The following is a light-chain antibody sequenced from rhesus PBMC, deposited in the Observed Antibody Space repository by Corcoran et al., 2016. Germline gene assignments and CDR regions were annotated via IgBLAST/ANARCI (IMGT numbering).Light chain of an antibody. V-gene: IGKV1-36*02. CDR1: QGISDY. J-gene: IGKJ3*01. CDR3: LQGYSTPFT. CDR2: DAS. Sequence: DIQMTQSPSSLSASVGDRVTITCRASQGISDYLSWYQQKPGKAPKRLIYDASSLESGVPSRFTGSGSGTDFNLTISSLKPEDFAAYYCLQGYSTPFTFGPGTNLDIK.